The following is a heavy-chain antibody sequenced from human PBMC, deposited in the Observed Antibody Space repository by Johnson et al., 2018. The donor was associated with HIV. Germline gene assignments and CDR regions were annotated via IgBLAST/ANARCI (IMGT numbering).Heavy chain of an antibody. Sequence: VQLVESGGGLVQPGGSLRLSCAASGFTFSNAWMSWVRQAPGKGLEWVGRIKSESAGGTTDYAAPVKGRFTISRDDSRNTLSLYMNSLKIEDTAVYYCTTGGDAFDIWGQGTTVTISS. CDR2: IKSESAGGTT. J-gene: IGHJ3*02. V-gene: IGHV3-15*05. CDR1: GFTFSNAW. CDR3: TTGGDAFDI. D-gene: IGHD3-16*01.